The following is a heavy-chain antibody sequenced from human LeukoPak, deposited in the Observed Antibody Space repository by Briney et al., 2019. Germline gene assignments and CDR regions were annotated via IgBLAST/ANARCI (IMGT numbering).Heavy chain of an antibody. CDR1: GGSFSGYY. Sequence: SETLSLTCAVYGGSFSGYYWSWIRQPPGKGLEWIGEINHSGSTNYNPSLKSRVTISVDTSKYQFSLKLSSVTAADTAVYYCAREGAARGYGMDVWGQGTTVTVSS. D-gene: IGHD4/OR15-4a*01. V-gene: IGHV4-34*01. CDR2: INHSGST. J-gene: IGHJ6*02. CDR3: AREGAARGYGMDV.